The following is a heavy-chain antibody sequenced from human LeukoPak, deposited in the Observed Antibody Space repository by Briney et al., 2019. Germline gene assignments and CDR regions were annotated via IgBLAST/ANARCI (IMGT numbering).Heavy chain of an antibody. D-gene: IGHD3-10*01. Sequence: QPGGSLRLSCAASGFTFSSYWMHWVRQAPGKGLVWVSRIYIDGSTTSYADSVKGRFTISRDNAKNTLYLQMNSLRVEDTAVYYCARGEYAFDYWGQGTLVTVSS. CDR1: GFTFSSYW. CDR2: IYIDGSTT. CDR3: ARGEYAFDY. J-gene: IGHJ4*02. V-gene: IGHV3-74*01.